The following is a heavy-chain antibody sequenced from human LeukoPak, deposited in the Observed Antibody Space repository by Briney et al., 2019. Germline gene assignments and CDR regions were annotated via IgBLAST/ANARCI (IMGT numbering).Heavy chain of an antibody. J-gene: IGHJ4*02. V-gene: IGHV3-74*01. Sequence: PGGSLRLSCAASGITFSNYWMHWVRQAPGKGLVWVSRFNSDGSNTIYADSVKGRFTISRDNAKNTLYLQMNSLRVEDTAVYYCARRLGSSSGGAYWGQGTLVTVSS. CDR2: FNSDGSNT. CDR1: GITFSNYW. CDR3: ARRLGSSSGGAY. D-gene: IGHD6-25*01.